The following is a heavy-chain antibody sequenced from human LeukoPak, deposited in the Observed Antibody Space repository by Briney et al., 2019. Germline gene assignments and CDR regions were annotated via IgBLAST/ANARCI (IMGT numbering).Heavy chain of an antibody. CDR3: ARDSDYDYYFDY. J-gene: IGHJ4*02. Sequence: PGGSLRPSCAASGFTFSPYSMNWVRQAPGKGLEWVSSISSSSSYIYYADSVKGRFTISRDNAKNSLYLQMNSLRAEDTAVYYCARDSDYDYYFDYWGQGTLVTVSS. D-gene: IGHD3-22*01. V-gene: IGHV3-21*01. CDR1: GFTFSPYS. CDR2: ISSSSSYI.